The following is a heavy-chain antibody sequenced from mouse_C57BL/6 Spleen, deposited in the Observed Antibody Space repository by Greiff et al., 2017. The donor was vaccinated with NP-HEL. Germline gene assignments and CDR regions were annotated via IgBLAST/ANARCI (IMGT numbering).Heavy chain of an antibody. J-gene: IGHJ2*01. CDR1: GYTFTSYW. Sequence: VQLQQPGAELVRPGSSVKLSCKASGYTFTSYWMDWVKQRPGQGLEWIGNIYPSDSETHYNQKFKDKATLTVDKSSSTAYMQLSSLTSEDSAVYYCARRGDGYYGYWGQGTTLTVSS. V-gene: IGHV1-61*01. D-gene: IGHD2-3*01. CDR2: IYPSDSET. CDR3: ARRGDGYYGY.